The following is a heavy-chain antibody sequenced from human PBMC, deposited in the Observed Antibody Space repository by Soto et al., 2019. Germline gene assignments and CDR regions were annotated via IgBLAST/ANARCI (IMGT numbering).Heavy chain of an antibody. Sequence: SETLSLTCTVSGGSISSCYWSWIRQPPGKGLEWIGYIYYSGSTNYNPSLKSRVTISVDTSKNQFSLKLSSVTAADTAVYYCAREGVSSSWYNYYGMDVWGQGTTVTVSS. J-gene: IGHJ6*02. D-gene: IGHD6-13*01. V-gene: IGHV4-59*01. CDR1: GGSISSCY. CDR2: IYYSGST. CDR3: AREGVSSSWYNYYGMDV.